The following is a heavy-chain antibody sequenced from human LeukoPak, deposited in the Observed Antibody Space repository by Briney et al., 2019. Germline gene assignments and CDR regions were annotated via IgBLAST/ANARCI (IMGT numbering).Heavy chain of an antibody. CDR1: GFTFSSYE. Sequence: GGSLRLSCAASGFTFSSYEMNWVRQAPGKGLEWVSYISSSGSTIYYAGSVKGRFTISRDNAKNSLYLQMNSLRAEDTAVYYCARDLTGYLFYYGMDVWGQGTTVTVSS. J-gene: IGHJ6*02. CDR3: ARDLTGYLFYYGMDV. CDR2: ISSSGSTI. V-gene: IGHV3-48*03. D-gene: IGHD3-9*01.